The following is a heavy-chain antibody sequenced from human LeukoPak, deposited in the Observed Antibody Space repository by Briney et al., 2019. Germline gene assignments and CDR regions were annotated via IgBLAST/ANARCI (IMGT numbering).Heavy chain of an antibody. Sequence: ASVKASCKASGYTFTSYDINWVRQATGQGLEWMGWMNPNSGNTGYAQKFQGRVTMTRNTSISTAYMELSSLRSEDTAVYYCAERGVTRTYYFDWWGQGTLVTVSS. CDR3: AERGVTRTYYFDW. D-gene: IGHD1-1*01. CDR1: GYTFTSYD. V-gene: IGHV1-8*01. J-gene: IGHJ4*02. CDR2: MNPNSGNT.